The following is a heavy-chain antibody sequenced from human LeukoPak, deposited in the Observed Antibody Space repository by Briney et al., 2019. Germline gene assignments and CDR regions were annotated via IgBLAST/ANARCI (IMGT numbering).Heavy chain of an antibody. CDR2: ISGSGGST. V-gene: IGHV3-23*01. D-gene: IGHD3-3*01. CDR3: AKDLQEDARRLFWSGYRGYGMDV. J-gene: IGHJ6*02. Sequence: GGSLRLSCAASGFTFSSYAMSWVRPAPGKGLEWVSAISGSGGSTYYADSVKGRVTISRDNSKNTLYLQMNSLRAEDTAVYYCAKDLQEDARRLFWSGYRGYGMDVWGQGTTVTVSS. CDR1: GFTFSSYA.